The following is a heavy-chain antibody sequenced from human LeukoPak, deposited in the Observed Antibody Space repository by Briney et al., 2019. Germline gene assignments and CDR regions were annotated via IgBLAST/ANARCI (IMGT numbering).Heavy chain of an antibody. V-gene: IGHV4-59*01. CDR2: IYYSGST. CDR3: ARGAGSGYEYYYYGMDV. Sequence: ASETLSLTCTVSGGSISSYYWSWIRQPPGKGLEWIGYIYYSGSTNYNPSLKSRVTISVDTSKNQFSLKLSSVTAADTAVYYCARGAGSGYEYYYYGMDVWGQGTTVTVSS. D-gene: IGHD5-12*01. CDR1: GGSISSYY. J-gene: IGHJ6*02.